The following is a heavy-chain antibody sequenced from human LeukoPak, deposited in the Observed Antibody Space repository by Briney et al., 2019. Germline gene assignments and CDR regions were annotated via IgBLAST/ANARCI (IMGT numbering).Heavy chain of an antibody. D-gene: IGHD3-10*01. Sequence: GGSLRLSCAASGFTFSSYWMSWVRQAPGKGLEWVANIKQDGSEKNYVDSVKGRFTISRDNAKNSLYLQMNSLRAEDTAVYYCARGMVRGVVPAPFDYWGQGTLVTVSS. CDR2: IKQDGSEK. V-gene: IGHV3-7*01. J-gene: IGHJ4*02. CDR1: GFTFSSYW. CDR3: ARGMVRGVVPAPFDY.